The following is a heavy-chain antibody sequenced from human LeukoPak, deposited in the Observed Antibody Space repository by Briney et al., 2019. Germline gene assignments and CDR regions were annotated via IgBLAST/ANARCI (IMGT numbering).Heavy chain of an antibody. J-gene: IGHJ4*02. CDR1: AFTFSGYT. CDR3: AKNQGQWLVPVDY. CDR2: MSGSGGST. V-gene: IGHV3-23*01. Sequence: GGSLRLSCAASAFTFSGYTMNWVRQAPGKGLEWVSSMSGSGGSTYYADSVKGRFTISRDNSKNTLYLQMNNLRAEDTALYYCAKNQGQWLVPVDYWGQGTLVTVSS. D-gene: IGHD6-19*01.